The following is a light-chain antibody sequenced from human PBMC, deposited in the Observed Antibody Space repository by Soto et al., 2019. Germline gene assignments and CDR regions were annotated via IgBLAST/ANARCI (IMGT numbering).Light chain of an antibody. V-gene: IGKV3-15*01. J-gene: IGKJ1*01. Sequence: EIMMTQSPATLSLSPGERATLSCRASQSVSRNLAWYQQKPGQAPRLLVYRASTRATGIPGRFSGSGSGTEFTLTISSLQSEDFEVYCCQQYYKLPWTFGQGTKVDIK. CDR3: QQYYKLPWT. CDR2: RAS. CDR1: QSVSRN.